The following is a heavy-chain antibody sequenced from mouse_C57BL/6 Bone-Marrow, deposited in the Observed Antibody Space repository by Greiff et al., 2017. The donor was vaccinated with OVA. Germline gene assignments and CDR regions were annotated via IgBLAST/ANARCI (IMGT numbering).Heavy chain of an antibody. D-gene: IGHD1-1*02. CDR2: INPYNGGT. Sequence: EVQLQESGPVLVKPGASVKMSCKASGYTFTDYYMNWVKQSHGKSLEWIGVINPYNGGTSYNQKFKGKATLTVDKYSSTAYMELNSLTSEDSAVYYCASGGNYVDYWGQGTTLTVSS. CDR1: GYTFTDYY. V-gene: IGHV1-19*01. CDR3: ASGGNYVDY. J-gene: IGHJ2*01.